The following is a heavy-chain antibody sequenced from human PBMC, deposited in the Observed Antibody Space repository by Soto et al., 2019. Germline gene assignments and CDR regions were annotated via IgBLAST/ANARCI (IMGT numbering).Heavy chain of an antibody. CDR3: ARIPVDTYMINWFDP. CDR2: IYYSGST. CDR1: GGSVSSGDYY. V-gene: IGHV4-61*08. D-gene: IGHD5-18*01. J-gene: IGHJ5*02. Sequence: ASETLSLTCTVSGGSVSSGDYYWSWIRQPPGKGLEWIGYIYYSGSTNYNPSLKSRVSISLDTSKNQFSLRLTSVTAADTAVYYCARIPVDTYMINWFDPWGRGTLVTVSS.